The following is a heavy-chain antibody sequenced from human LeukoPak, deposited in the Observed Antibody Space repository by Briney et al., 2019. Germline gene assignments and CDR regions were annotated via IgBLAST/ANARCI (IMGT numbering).Heavy chain of an antibody. CDR2: IIPIFGTA. D-gene: IGHD2-2*01. J-gene: IGHJ6*03. Sequence: SGKVSCKASGGTFSSYAISWVRQAPGQGLEWMGGIIPIFGTANYAQKFQGRVTITADESTSTAYMELSSLRSEDTAVYYCARSIVVVPAARNYYYMDVWGKGTTVTVSS. V-gene: IGHV1-69*01. CDR3: ARSIVVVPAARNYYYMDV. CDR1: GGTFSSYA.